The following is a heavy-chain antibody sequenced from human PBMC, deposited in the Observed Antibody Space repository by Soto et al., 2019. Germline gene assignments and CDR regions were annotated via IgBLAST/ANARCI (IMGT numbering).Heavy chain of an antibody. D-gene: IGHD5-12*01. J-gene: IGHJ4*02. CDR3: ARGKEGYKNLDY. CDR2: VNPDSGNT. CDR1: GYTFTTYN. V-gene: IGHV1-8*01. Sequence: VQLVQSGAEVRKPGASVKVSCQASGYTFTTYNVNWVRQAPGQGLEWMGWVNPDSGNTVYAQKFQGRVTMTTNISLNTAYMELRTLTSEATAMFYWARGKEGYKNLDYWGQGTLVTVSS.